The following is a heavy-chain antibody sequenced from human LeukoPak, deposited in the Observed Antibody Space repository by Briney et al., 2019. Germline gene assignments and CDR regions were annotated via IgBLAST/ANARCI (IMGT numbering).Heavy chain of an antibody. V-gene: IGHV4-59*08. Sequence: SETLSLTCTVSGGSISHYFWSWIRQPPGKALEWIGYIYYGGSTNYNPSLKSRVTISVDPSKNQFSLKLNSVTAADTAVYYCAKTVAGYWYFDLWGRGTLVTVSS. D-gene: IGHD6-19*01. CDR3: AKTVAGYWYFDL. CDR1: GGSISHYF. CDR2: IYYGGST. J-gene: IGHJ2*01.